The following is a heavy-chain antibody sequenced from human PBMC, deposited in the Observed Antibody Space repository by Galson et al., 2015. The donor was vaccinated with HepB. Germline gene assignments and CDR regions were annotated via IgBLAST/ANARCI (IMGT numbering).Heavy chain of an antibody. CDR1: GFTFSTYW. J-gene: IGHJ6*03. V-gene: IGHV3-7*03. CDR3: ARLRASRTTNCYKGYYCYMDV. D-gene: IGHD2-2*02. Sequence: SLRLSCAASGFTFSTYWMSWVHQAPGKGLEWVANIKQDGSEKYSVDSVKGRFTISRDNAKNSLYLQMNSLRAEDTAVYYCARLRASRTTNCYKGYYCYMDVWGKGTTVTVSS. CDR2: IKQDGSEK.